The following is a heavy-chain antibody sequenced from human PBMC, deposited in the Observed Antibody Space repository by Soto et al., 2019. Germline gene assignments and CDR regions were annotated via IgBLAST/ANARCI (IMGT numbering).Heavy chain of an antibody. D-gene: IGHD2-8*01. CDR1: SFTFSSNY. Sequence: XECLRLSCAASSFTFSSNYMSWVRQAPGKGLEWVSAISGSVGSTYYADSVKGRFTISRDNSKNMVFLQMNSLRAEDTAIYYCVKFPLITASYYYYAMDVWGRGTTVTVSS. J-gene: IGHJ6*02. CDR3: VKFPLITASYYYYAMDV. CDR2: ISGSVGST. V-gene: IGHV3-23*01.